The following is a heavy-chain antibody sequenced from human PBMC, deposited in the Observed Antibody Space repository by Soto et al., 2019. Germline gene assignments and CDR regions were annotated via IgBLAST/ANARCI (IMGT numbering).Heavy chain of an antibody. J-gene: IGHJ3*02. Sequence: GGSLRLSCAASGFTVSSNYMSWARQAPGKGLEWVSVIYSGGSTYYADSVKGRFTISRHNSKNTLYLQMNSLRAEDTAVYYCARDKGIAARHDAFDIWGQGTMVTVSS. D-gene: IGHD6-6*01. CDR1: GFTVSSNY. CDR3: ARDKGIAARHDAFDI. CDR2: IYSGGST. V-gene: IGHV3-66*01.